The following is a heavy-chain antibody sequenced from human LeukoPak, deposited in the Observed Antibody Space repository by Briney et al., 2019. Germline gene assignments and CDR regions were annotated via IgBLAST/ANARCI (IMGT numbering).Heavy chain of an antibody. CDR2: IYYSGST. CDR1: GGSISSSSYY. V-gene: IGHV4-39*07. Sequence: PSETLSLTCTVSGGSISSSSYYWGWIRQPPGKGLEWIGSIYYSGSTYYNPSLKSRVTISVDTSKNQFSLKLSSVTAADTAVYYCASHRRRDSYGWAFDYWGQGTLVTVSS. CDR3: ASHRRRDSYGWAFDY. J-gene: IGHJ4*02. D-gene: IGHD5-18*01.